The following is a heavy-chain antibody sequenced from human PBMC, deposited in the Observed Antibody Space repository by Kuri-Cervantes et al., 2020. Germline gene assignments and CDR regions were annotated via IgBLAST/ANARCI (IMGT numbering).Heavy chain of an antibody. CDR3: ATSSMIGENWFDP. CDR1: GYTFTSYG. J-gene: IGHJ5*02. V-gene: IGHV1-18*01. D-gene: IGHD3-22*01. CDR2: ISAYNGNT. Sequence: ASVKVSCKASGYTFTSYGISWVRQAPGQGLEWMGWISAYNGNTNYAQKLQGRVTMTTDTSTSTAYMELSSLRSEDTAVYYCATSSMIGENWFDPWGQGTLVTVSS.